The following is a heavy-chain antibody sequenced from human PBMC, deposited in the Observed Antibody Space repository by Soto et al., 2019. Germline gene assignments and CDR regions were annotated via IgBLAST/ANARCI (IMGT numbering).Heavy chain of an antibody. D-gene: IGHD2-15*01. CDR3: AKDLVLTDLYYYYGMDV. CDR2: ISYDGSNK. V-gene: IGHV3-30*18. Sequence: QVQLVESGGGVVQPGRSLRLSCAASGFTFSSYGMHWVRQAPGKGLEWVAVISYDGSNKYYADSVKGRFTISRDNSKNTLYLQMNSLRAEDTAVYYCAKDLVLTDLYYYYGMDVWGQGTTVTVSS. J-gene: IGHJ6*02. CDR1: GFTFSSYG.